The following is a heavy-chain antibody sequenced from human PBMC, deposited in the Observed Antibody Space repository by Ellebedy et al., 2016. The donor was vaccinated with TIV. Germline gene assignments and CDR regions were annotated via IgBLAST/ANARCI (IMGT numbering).Heavy chain of an antibody. D-gene: IGHD3-16*01. CDR2: ISFDGTTT. V-gene: IGHV3-74*01. CDR1: GYTFNAHY. J-gene: IGHJ5*02. Sequence: GESLKISCVGSGYTFNAHYMYWLRQVSGEGLVWLARISFDGTTTGYADSVRGRFTISRDNAKNTLYLQMNGLRVDDTALYYCARDQGDAGFDPWGQGTLVTVSS. CDR3: ARDQGDAGFDP.